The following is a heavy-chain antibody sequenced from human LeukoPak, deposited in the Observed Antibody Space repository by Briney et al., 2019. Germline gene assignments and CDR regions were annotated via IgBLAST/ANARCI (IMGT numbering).Heavy chain of an antibody. V-gene: IGHV3-33*01. CDR3: ARPDHKNILTGYFDY. CDR1: GFTFSSYG. Sequence: PGRSLRLSCTASGFTFSSYGMHWVRQAPGKGLEWVAVIWYDGSNKYYADSVKGRFTISRDNSKNTLYLQMNSLRAEDTAVYYCARPDHKNILTGYFDYWGQGTLVTVSS. CDR2: IWYDGSNK. D-gene: IGHD3-9*01. J-gene: IGHJ4*02.